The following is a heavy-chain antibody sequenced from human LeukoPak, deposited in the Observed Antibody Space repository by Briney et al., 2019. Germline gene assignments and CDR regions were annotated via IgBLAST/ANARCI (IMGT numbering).Heavy chain of an antibody. Sequence: GGSLRLSCAASGFTFSSYAMHWVRQAPGKGLEWVAIIKQDGSEKYYVDSVKGRFTISRDNAKNSLYLQMNSLRAEDTAVYYCARDNGDYWGQGTLVTVSS. CDR3: ARDNGDY. J-gene: IGHJ4*02. CDR1: GFTFSSYA. CDR2: IKQDGSEK. V-gene: IGHV3-7*01.